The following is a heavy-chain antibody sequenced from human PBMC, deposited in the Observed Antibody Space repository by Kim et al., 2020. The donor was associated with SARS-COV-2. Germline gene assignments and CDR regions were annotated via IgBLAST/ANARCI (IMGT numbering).Heavy chain of an antibody. J-gene: IGHJ4*02. V-gene: IGHV3-15*01. D-gene: IGHD6-13*01. Sequence: DYAAHVRGRFTISRDDSKNALYLQMSSLNVEDTGVYYCTTGAPGAGGIFDNWGQGTRVTGSS. CDR3: TTGAPGAGGIFDN.